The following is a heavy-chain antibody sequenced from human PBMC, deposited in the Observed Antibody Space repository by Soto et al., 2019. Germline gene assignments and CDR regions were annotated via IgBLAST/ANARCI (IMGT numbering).Heavy chain of an antibody. D-gene: IGHD3-22*01. Sequence: ASVKVSCKASGYSFTNYGISWVRQAPGQGPEWMGWISGHNGDTNHPQSLQGRVTMTTDTSRNTAYMELRSLRSDDTAVYYCARHRFNYCDSTVYYYFDYWGQGTLVTVSS. J-gene: IGHJ4*02. V-gene: IGHV1-18*04. CDR2: ISGHNGDT. CDR1: GYSFTNYG. CDR3: ARHRFNYCDSTVYYYFDY.